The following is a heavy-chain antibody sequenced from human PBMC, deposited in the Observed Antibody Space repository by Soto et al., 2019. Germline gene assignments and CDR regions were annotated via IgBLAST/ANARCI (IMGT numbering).Heavy chain of an antibody. J-gene: IGHJ4*02. CDR2: IYHSGST. D-gene: IGHD3-22*01. CDR3: ARIYDSSGYYFDY. V-gene: IGHV4-4*02. CDR1: GGSISSSNW. Sequence: PSETLSLTCAVSGGSISSSNWWSWVRQPPGKGLEWIGEIYHSGSTNHNPSLKSRVTISVDKSKNQFSLKLSSVTAADTAVYYCARIYDSSGYYFDYWGQGTLVTVSS.